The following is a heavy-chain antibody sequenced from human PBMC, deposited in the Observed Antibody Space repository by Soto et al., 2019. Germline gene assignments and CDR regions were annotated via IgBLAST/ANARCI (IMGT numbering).Heavy chain of an antibody. CDR1: GFTFSSYG. CDR2: IWYDGSNK. CDR3: ARGKAPKYYYYGMAV. Sequence: GGSLRLSCAASGFTFSSYGMHWVRQAPGKGLEWVAVIWYDGSNKYYADSVKGRFTISRDNSKNTLYLQMNSLRAEDTAVYYCARGKAPKYYYYGMAVWGQGTTVTVSS. J-gene: IGHJ6*02. V-gene: IGHV3-33*01.